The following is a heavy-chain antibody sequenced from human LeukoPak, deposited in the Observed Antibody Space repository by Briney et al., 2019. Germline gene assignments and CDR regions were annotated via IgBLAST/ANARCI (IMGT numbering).Heavy chain of an antibody. CDR1: GGTFSSYA. D-gene: IGHD6-19*01. J-gene: IGHJ6*03. CDR3: AXDXSRWWLVXGGXXMXV. CDR2: ISAYNGNT. V-gene: IGHV1-18*01. Sequence: ASVKVSCKASGGTFSSYAISWVRQAPGQGLEWMGWISAYNGNTNYAQKLQGRVTMTTDTSTSTAYMELSSLRSDDTAVYYCAXDXSRWWLVXGGXXMXVWXKX.